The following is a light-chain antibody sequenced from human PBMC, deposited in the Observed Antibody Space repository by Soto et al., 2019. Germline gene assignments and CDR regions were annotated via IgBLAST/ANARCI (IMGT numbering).Light chain of an antibody. Sequence: QSALTQPPSASGTPGQRVFISCSGSSSNIGGTNYAYWYQQLPGAAPKLLMLSNNLRPSGVPERISGSKSGTSASLAISGLRSEDEAVYYCASWDDRLGAVIFGGGTKATVL. CDR1: SSNIGGTNY. J-gene: IGLJ2*01. CDR3: ASWDDRLGAVI. V-gene: IGLV1-47*02. CDR2: SNN.